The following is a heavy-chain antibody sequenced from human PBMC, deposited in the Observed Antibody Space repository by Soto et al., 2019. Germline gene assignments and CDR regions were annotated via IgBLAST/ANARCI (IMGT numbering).Heavy chain of an antibody. J-gene: IGHJ6*02. CDR1: GYTFTSYD. CDR3: CRGLSAWFGPAYLMDV. CDR2: MNPNSGNT. D-gene: IGHD3-10*01. V-gene: IGHV1-8*01. Sequence: QVQLVQSGAEVKKPGASVKVSCKASGYTFTSYDINWVRQATGQGLEWMGWMNPNSGNTGYAQKFQGRVTMTRNTSISTAYMELSSLISEDTAVHNFCRGLSAWFGPAYLMDVWGQGTTVTVSS.